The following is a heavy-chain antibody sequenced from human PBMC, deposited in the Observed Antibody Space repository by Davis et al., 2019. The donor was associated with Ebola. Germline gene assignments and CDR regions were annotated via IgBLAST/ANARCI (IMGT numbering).Heavy chain of an antibody. D-gene: IGHD6-19*01. V-gene: IGHV1-69*13. CDR3: ARGKTVAGTRGLSWFDP. J-gene: IGHJ5*02. CDR2: IIPIFGTA. CDR1: GGTFSSYA. Sequence: SVKVSCKASGGTFSSYAISWVRQAPGQGLEWMGGIIPIFGTANYAQKFQGRVTITADESTSTSYMELSSLRSEDTAVFYCARGKTVAGTRGLSWFDPWGPGTLVTVSS.